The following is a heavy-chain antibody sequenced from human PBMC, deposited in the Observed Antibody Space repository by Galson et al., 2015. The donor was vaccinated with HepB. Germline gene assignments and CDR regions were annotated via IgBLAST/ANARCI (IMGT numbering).Heavy chain of an antibody. J-gene: IGHJ5*02. CDR3: ARGVAEGDQYNWFDP. CDR1: GGSISSYY. Sequence: SETLSLTCTVSGGSISSYYWSWIRQPPGKGLEWIGYIYYSGSTNYNPSLKSRVTISVDTSKNQFSLKLSSVTAADTAVYYCARGVAEGDQYNWFDPWGQGTLVTVSS. CDR2: IYYSGST. D-gene: IGHD3-16*01. V-gene: IGHV4-59*01.